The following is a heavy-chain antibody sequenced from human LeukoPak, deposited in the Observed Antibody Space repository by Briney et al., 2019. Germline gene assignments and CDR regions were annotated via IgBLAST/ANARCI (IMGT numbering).Heavy chain of an antibody. Sequence: GGSLRLSCAASGFTFSSYAMTWVRQAPGRGLERVSAISGSGGSTYYADSVKGRFTISRDQSKNTLFLQMNSLRAEDTAVYYCAKDRTYYYDSGGYYSDYWGQGTLVTVSS. D-gene: IGHD3-22*01. CDR2: ISGSGGST. CDR1: GFTFSSYA. V-gene: IGHV3-23*01. J-gene: IGHJ4*02. CDR3: AKDRTYYYDSGGYYSDY.